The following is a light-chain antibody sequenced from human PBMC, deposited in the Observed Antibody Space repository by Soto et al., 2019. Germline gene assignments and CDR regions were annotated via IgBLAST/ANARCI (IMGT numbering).Light chain of an antibody. CDR3: QAWDTGVGV. CDR1: SGHSTDA. CDR2: VNSDGSH. Sequence: QLVLTQSPSGSASLGASVKLTCTLNSGHSTDAIAWLQQQPEKGPRYLMKVNSDGSHTKGDGIPDRFSGSSFGAERYLTISSLQSDDEADYYCQAWDTGVGVFGGGTKLTVL. V-gene: IGLV4-69*01. J-gene: IGLJ2*01.